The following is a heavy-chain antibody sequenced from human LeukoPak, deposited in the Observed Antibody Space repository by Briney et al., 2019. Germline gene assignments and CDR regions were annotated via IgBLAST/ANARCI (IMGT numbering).Heavy chain of an antibody. V-gene: IGHV3-48*02. CDR3: ARAFGDGNTY. J-gene: IGHJ4*02. Sequence: GGSLGLSCAASGFTFSLYSMLWVRQAPGRGLEWVSYISSGSSAIYYADSVKGRFTISRDNAKNTLYLQMSSLRDEDTAVYYCARAFGDGNTYWGQGTLVTVSS. D-gene: IGHD4-23*01. CDR2: ISSGSSAI. CDR1: GFTFSLYS.